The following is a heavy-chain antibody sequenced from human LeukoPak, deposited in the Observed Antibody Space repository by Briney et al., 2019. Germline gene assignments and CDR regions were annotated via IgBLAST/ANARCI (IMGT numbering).Heavy chain of an antibody. V-gene: IGHV4-39*01. J-gene: IGHJ4*02. CDR2: IYYSGST. D-gene: IGHD6-6*01. CDR3: ARHVWTSSSSDY. CDR1: GGSLSTRSYY. Sequence: SETLSLTCTVSGGSLSTRSYYWGWIRQPPGKGLEWIGSIYYSGSTYYSPSLKSRVTISVDTSKNQFSLKLSSVTAADTAMYYCARHVWTSSSSDYWGQGTLVTVSS.